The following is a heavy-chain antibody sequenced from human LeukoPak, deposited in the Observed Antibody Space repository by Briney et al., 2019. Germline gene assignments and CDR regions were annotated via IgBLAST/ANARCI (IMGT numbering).Heavy chain of an antibody. D-gene: IGHD3-10*01. CDR3: AREGPYGSGSYYND. V-gene: IGHV3-11*04. CDR1: GFTFSDYY. Sequence: PGGSLRLSCAASGFTFSDYYMSWIRQAPGKGLEWVSYISGSGSTIYYADSVKGRFTISRDNAKNSLYLQMNSLRAEDTAVYYCAREGPYGSGSYYNDWGQGTLVTVSS. CDR2: ISGSGSTI. J-gene: IGHJ4*02.